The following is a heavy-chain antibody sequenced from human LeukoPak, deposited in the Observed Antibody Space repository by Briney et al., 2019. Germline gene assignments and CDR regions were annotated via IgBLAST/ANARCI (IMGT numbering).Heavy chain of an antibody. CDR3: ARDRYCSGGSCYFYGWFDP. CDR2: MNPNSGNT. J-gene: IGHJ5*02. D-gene: IGHD2-15*01. Sequence: ASVKVSCKASGYTFTSYDINWVRQATGQGLEWMGWMNPNSGNTGYAQKFQGRVTMTRNTSISTAYMELSSLRSEDTAVYYCARDRYCSGGSCYFYGWFDPWGQGTLVTVSS. CDR1: GYTFTSYD. V-gene: IGHV1-8*01.